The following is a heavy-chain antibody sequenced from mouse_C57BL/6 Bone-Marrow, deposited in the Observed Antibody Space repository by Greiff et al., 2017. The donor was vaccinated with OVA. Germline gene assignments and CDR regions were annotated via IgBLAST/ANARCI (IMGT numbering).Heavy chain of an antibody. Sequence: EVKLMESGGGLVKPGGSLKLSCAASGFTFSSYAMSWVRQTPEKRLEWVATISDGGSYTYYPDNVKGRFTISRDKAKNNLYLQMSHLKSEDTAMYYCARGGSYWGQGTLVTVSA. J-gene: IGHJ3*01. CDR1: GFTFSSYA. CDR2: ISDGGSYT. V-gene: IGHV5-4*03. CDR3: ARGGSY. D-gene: IGHD3-1*01.